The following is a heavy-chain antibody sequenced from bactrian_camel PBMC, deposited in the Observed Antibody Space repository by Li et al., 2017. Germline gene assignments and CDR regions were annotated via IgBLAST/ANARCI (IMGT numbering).Heavy chain of an antibody. D-gene: IGHD3*01. Sequence: QLVESGGASVQAGGSLTLSCAASGPAFRRYAVAWVRQAPGKEIEWVAAINYSGSSTYYADSVKGRFTISRDNAKNTLYLQLNSLKIEDTALYYCGTGFYNYGSRLDFSRGNWGQGTQVTVS. CDR2: INYSGSST. CDR1: GPAFRRYA. J-gene: IGHJ4*01. CDR3: GTGFYNYGSRLDFSRGN. V-gene: IGHV3S30*01.